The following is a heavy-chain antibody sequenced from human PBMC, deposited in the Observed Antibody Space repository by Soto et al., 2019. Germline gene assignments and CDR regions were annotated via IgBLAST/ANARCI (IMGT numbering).Heavy chain of an antibody. CDR2: IYYSGST. CDR1: GGSISSSSYY. CDR3: ARHERDFWSGDYNGGFDY. Sequence: PSETLSLTCPVSGGSISSSSYYWGWIRQPPGKGLEWIGSIYYSGSTYYNPSLKSRVTISVDTSKNHFSLKLSSVTAADTAVYYCARHERDFWSGDYNGGFDYWGQGTLVTVSS. D-gene: IGHD3-3*01. V-gene: IGHV4-39*01. J-gene: IGHJ4*02.